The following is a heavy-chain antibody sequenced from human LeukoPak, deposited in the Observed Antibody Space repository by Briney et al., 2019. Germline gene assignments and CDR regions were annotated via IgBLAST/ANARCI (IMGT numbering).Heavy chain of an antibody. J-gene: IGHJ4*02. D-gene: IGHD4-23*01. Sequence: ASVKVSCKASGGTFSSHPFTWVRQAPGQGLEWMGEITPIFGTANYAQRFQGRVTITADESTSTVYMELSSLRSDDTALYYCARNSRVASTSGLNYWGQGTLVTVSS. CDR1: GGTFSSHP. V-gene: IGHV1-69*13. CDR3: ARNSRVASTSGLNY. CDR2: ITPIFGTA.